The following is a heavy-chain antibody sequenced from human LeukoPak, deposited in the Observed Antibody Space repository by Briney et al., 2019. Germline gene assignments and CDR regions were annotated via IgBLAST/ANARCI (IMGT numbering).Heavy chain of an antibody. D-gene: IGHD2-15*01. CDR3: ARRDTNSGVDP. V-gene: IGHV4-39*07. J-gene: IGHJ5*02. CDR2: ISYSGST. Sequence: SETLSLTCTVSGGSISSSSYYWGWFRQPPGKGLEWIGSISYSGSTDYNPSLKSRVTISIDTSKNQFSLKLSSVTAADTAVYYCARRDTNSGVDPWGQGTLVTVSS. CDR1: GGSISSSSYY.